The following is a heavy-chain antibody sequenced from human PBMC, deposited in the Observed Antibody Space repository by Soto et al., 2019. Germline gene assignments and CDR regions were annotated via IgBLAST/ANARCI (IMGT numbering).Heavy chain of an antibody. D-gene: IGHD6-19*01. Sequence: SGTLAHTCSVSGGSISSAVYYGIGIRQHPGKGLEWIGYIYYTGSTYYNPSLKSRVTLSVDTSKNQFSLKLSSMTAADTAVYYCARSPYSSVSGPYNWFDLWGRGTLVTVSS. CDR2: IYYTGST. CDR1: GGSISSAVYY. V-gene: IGHV4-31*03. J-gene: IGHJ5*02. CDR3: ARSPYSSVSGPYNWFDL.